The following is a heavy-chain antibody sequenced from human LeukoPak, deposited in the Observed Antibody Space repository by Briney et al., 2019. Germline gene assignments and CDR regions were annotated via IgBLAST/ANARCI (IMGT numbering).Heavy chain of an antibody. D-gene: IGHD6-13*01. J-gene: IGHJ6*03. V-gene: IGHV3-74*01. CDR1: GFTFSSYW. Sequence: GGSLRLSCAVSGFTFSSYWMHWVRQAPGKGLVWVSRINSDGSSTSYADSVKGRFTISRDNAKNTLYLQMNSLRAEDTAVYYCAKAAGNSADYYYMDVWGKGTTVTVSS. CDR2: INSDGSST. CDR3: AKAAGNSADYYYMDV.